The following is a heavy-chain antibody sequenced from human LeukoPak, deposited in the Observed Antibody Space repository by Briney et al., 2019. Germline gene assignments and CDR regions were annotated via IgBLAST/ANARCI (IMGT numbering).Heavy chain of an antibody. D-gene: IGHD2-2*02. J-gene: IGHJ3*02. V-gene: IGHV4-4*07. CDR1: GGSISSYY. CDR3: ARDQYQLLYGQRFAFDI. Sequence: SETLSLTCTVSGGSISSYYWSWIRQPAGKGLEWIGRIYTSGSTNYNPSLKSRVTMSVDTSKNQFSLKPSSVTAADTAVYYCARDQYQLLYGQRFAFDIWGQGTMVTVSS. CDR2: IYTSGST.